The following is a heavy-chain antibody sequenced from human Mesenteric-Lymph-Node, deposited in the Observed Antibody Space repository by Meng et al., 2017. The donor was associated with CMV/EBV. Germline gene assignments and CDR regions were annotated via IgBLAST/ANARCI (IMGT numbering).Heavy chain of an antibody. CDR3: AKDRGPTDYYYGMDV. CDR2: ISSSTTTI. V-gene: IGHV3-11*01. J-gene: IGHJ6*02. Sequence: GGSLRLSCAASGFAFSDYYMGWIRQAAGKGLEWVSYISSSTTTIYYADSVKGRFTISRDNAKNSLYLQMNSLRAEDTALYYCAKDRGPTDYYYGMDVWGQGTTVTVSS. CDR1: GFAFSDYY.